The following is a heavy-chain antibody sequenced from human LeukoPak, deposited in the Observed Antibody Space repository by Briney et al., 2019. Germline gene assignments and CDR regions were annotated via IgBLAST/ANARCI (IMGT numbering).Heavy chain of an antibody. V-gene: IGHV4-34*01. CDR3: ARGRVLRFLEWFPSPDYAFDI. Sequence: SETLSLTCAVYGGSFSGYYWSWIRQPPGKGLEWIGEINHSGSTNYNPSLKSRVTISVDTSKNQFSLKLSSVTAADTAVYYCARGRVLRFLEWFPSPDYAFDIWGQGTMVTVSS. CDR2: INHSGST. D-gene: IGHD3-3*01. CDR1: GGSFSGYY. J-gene: IGHJ3*02.